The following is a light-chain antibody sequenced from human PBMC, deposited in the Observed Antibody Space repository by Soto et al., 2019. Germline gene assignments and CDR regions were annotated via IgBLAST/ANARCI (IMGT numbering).Light chain of an antibody. J-gene: IGKJ5*01. Sequence: EVVLTQSPATLSLSPGERATLSCRASQSVGSYLAWYQQKPGQGPRLLVYEASNRATGVPARFSGSGSGTDFPITISSLAPEVFAVYYCQQRNNWPTFGQGTRLEIK. CDR3: QQRNNWPT. CDR2: EAS. V-gene: IGKV3-11*01. CDR1: QSVGSY.